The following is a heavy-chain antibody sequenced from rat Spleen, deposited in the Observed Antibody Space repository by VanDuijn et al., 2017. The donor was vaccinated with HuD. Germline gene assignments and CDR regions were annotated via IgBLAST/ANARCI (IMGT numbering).Heavy chain of an antibody. CDR2: ITNTGDSS. CDR3: TREGGSEGFDY. D-gene: IGHD1-11*01. V-gene: IGHV5-31*01. Sequence: QLVESGGGLVQPGRSLKLSCVASGFTFNNYWMTWIRQAPGQGLEWVASITNTGDSSYYPESVKGRFTLSRDNAKNTLYLQMNSLRSEDTATYYCTREGGSEGFDYWGQGVMVTVSS. J-gene: IGHJ2*01. CDR1: GFTFNNYW.